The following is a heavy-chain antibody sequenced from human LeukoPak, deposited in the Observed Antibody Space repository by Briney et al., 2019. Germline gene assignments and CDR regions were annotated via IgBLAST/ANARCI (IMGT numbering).Heavy chain of an antibody. CDR1: GGSFSGYH. J-gene: IGHJ6*02. CDR3: ARQEGDGYSYYYYGMDV. V-gene: IGHV4-34*01. Sequence: SETLSLTCGFDGGSFSGYHWTWIRQAPGKGLEWIGEINYSGSTHYNPSLKSRLTISVDTSKNQFSLKLSSVTAADTAVYYCARQEGDGYSYYYYGMDVWGQGTTVTVSS. CDR2: INYSGST. D-gene: IGHD5-24*01.